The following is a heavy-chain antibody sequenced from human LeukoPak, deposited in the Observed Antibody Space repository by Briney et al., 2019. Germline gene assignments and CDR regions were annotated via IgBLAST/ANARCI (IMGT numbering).Heavy chain of an antibody. D-gene: IGHD6-19*01. CDR3: AKDHLPGIVVADRDY. CDR1: GFTVISNY. V-gene: IGHV3-23*01. Sequence: GGSLRLSCAASGFTVISNYMSWVRQAPGKGLEWVSAISGSGGSTYYADSVKGRFTISRDNSKNTLYLQINSLRAEDTAVYYCAKDHLPGIVVADRDYWGQGTLVTVSS. CDR2: ISGSGGST. J-gene: IGHJ4*02.